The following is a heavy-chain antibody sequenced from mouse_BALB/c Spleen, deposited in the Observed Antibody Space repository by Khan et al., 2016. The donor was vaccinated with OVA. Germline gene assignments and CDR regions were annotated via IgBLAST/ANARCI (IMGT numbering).Heavy chain of an antibody. V-gene: IGHV3-2*02. CDR1: GYSITSGYG. CDR2: ISYSGST. CDR3: ARTARIKY. D-gene: IGHD1-2*01. J-gene: IGHJ2*01. Sequence: DVQLQQSGPGLVKPSQSLSLTCTVTGYSITSGYGWNWIRQFPGNKLEWMGYISYSGSTNYNPSLKSRISITRDTSKNQFFLQLNSVTTEDTATYYCARTARIKYWGQGTTLTVSS.